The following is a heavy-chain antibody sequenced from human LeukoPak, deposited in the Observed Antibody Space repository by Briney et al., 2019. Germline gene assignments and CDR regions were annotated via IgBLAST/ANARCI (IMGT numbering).Heavy chain of an antibody. J-gene: IGHJ3*02. Sequence: GGSLRLSCATSGFTFSSSAMNWVRQAPGKGLEWVSTISGSGLSTYYADSVKGRFTISRDNSKNTLFLQMNSLRAEDTAVYYCAKDLTWILPDAFDIWGQGTMVTVSS. V-gene: IGHV3-23*01. CDR2: ISGSGLST. D-gene: IGHD5-18*01. CDR1: GFTFSSSA. CDR3: AKDLTWILPDAFDI.